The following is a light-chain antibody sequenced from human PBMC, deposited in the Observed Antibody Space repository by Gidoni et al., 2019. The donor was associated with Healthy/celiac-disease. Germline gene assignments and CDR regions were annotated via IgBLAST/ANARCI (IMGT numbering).Light chain of an antibody. Sequence: EIVFTHSPGPLSLSPGERATLSCSASQSVSSSYLDWYQQKPGQAPRLLIYGASSRATGIPDRFSGSGSGTDFTLTISRLEPEDFAVYYCQQYGSSPLTFGGXTKVEIK. V-gene: IGKV3-20*01. CDR3: QQYGSSPLT. J-gene: IGKJ4*01. CDR1: QSVSSSY. CDR2: GAS.